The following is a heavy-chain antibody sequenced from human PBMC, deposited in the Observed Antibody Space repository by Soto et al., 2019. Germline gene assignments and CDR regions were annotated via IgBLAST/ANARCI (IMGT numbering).Heavy chain of an antibody. CDR3: ARDNHSSDSSGSLYY. CDR1: GGSISSGGYY. CDR2: ISYSGRT. J-gene: IGHJ4*02. V-gene: IGHV4-31*03. Sequence: SETLSLTCTVSGGSISSGGYYWSWIRQHPGKGLEWIGHISYSGRTKYNPSLESRVTISADTSKNQFSLKLTSVTAADTAVYYCARDNHSSDSSGSLYYWGQGTLVTASS. D-gene: IGHD3-22*01.